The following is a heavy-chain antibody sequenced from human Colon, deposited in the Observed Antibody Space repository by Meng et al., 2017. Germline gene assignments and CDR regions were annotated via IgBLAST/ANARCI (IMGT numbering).Heavy chain of an antibody. CDR2: IYLGGSP. Sequence: GPVLLEPCGTRSLTCGVSGGPTSSSNYLSWGRQPPGKGLEWIGQIYLGGSPSYNPSLESRVTISVDKSKNQLSLSLFSVTAADTAVYYCGRDQGRELINHWGQGTLVTVSS. V-gene: IGHV4-4*02. J-gene: IGHJ4*02. CDR1: GGPTSSSNY. CDR3: GRDQGRELINH. D-gene: IGHD1-7*01.